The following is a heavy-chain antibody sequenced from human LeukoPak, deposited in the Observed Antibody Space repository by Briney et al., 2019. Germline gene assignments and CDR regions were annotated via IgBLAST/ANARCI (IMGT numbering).Heavy chain of an antibody. J-gene: IGHJ4*02. CDR2: ISGSGGGT. CDR1: GFTFSSYA. D-gene: IGHD6-19*01. CDR3: AKDTGVAGTADHFDY. Sequence: PAEGSLRLSCAASGFTFSSYAMSWVRQAPGKGLEWVSSISGSGGGTYYADSVRGRFTISRDNSKNTLYVQMNSLRADDTAVYYYAKDTGVAGTADHFDYWGQGTLVTVSS. V-gene: IGHV3-23*01.